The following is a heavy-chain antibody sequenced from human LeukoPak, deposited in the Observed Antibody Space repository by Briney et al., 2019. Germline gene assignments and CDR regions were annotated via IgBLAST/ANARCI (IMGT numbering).Heavy chain of an antibody. V-gene: IGHV3-23*01. CDR3: AKEYYYDSSGLFDY. CDR1: GFTFSSYA. J-gene: IGHJ4*02. Sequence: GGSLRLSCAASGFTFSSYAMSWVRQAPGKGLGWVSVISGSGGRTYYADSVKGRFTISKDNSKNPLNLQMNTLRAEDTAVYYGAKEYYYDSSGLFDYWGQGNLVTVSS. D-gene: IGHD3-22*01. CDR2: ISGSGGRT.